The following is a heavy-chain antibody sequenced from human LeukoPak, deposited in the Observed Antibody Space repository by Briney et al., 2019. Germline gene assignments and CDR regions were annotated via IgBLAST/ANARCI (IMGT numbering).Heavy chain of an antibody. CDR2: ISVYNGDT. J-gene: IGHJ4*02. D-gene: IGHD3-10*01. CDR3: ARETPRGYYGSGTFDY. Sequence: ASVKVSCKASGYTFTSFGISWVRQAPGQGLEWMGWISVYNGDTNYAQKFQGRVTVTTDTSTNTAYMELRSLRSDDTAVYYCARETPRGYYGSGTFDYWGQGTLVPVSS. V-gene: IGHV1-18*01. CDR1: GYTFTSFG.